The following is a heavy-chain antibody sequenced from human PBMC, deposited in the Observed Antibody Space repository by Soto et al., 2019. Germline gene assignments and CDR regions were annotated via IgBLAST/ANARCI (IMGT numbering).Heavy chain of an antibody. CDR3: AGERSGYFDY. CDR2: MNPNSGNT. CDR1: GYTFTSYD. D-gene: IGHD2-15*01. V-gene: IGHV1-8*01. J-gene: IGHJ4*02. Sequence: QVQLVQSGAEVKKPGASVKVSCKASGYTFTSYDINWVRQATGQGLEWMGWMNPNSGNTGYAQKFQGRVILTRTTSISTAYMELSSLRYEDTAVYYCAGERSGYFDYWGQGTLVTVSS.